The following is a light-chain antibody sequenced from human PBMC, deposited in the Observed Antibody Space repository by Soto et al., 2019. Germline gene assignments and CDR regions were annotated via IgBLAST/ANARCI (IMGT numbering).Light chain of an antibody. CDR1: NIGSKN. CDR3: QVWDSSSDHPGV. CDR2: DDS. J-gene: IGLJ1*01. Sequence: SYEVSQPPRESVAIAEAARITSGGDNIGSKNVHWYRQKAGQAPVLVVYDDSDRPSGIPERFSGSNSGNTATLTISRVEAGDEADYYCQVWDSSSDHPGVFGTGTKVTVL. V-gene: IGLV3-21*02.